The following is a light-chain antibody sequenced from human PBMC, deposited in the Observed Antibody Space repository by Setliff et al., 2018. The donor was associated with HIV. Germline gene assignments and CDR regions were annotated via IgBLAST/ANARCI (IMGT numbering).Light chain of an antibody. J-gene: IGLJ1*01. V-gene: IGLV2-23*02. Sequence: QSVLTQPASVSGSPGQSITTACTGIPSDVGGFTLVSWYQKYPDRVPKLIIYDVTKRPSRVSDRFSGSKSANTAPLTISGLQPEDEADYYCFSYTGSDTFVFGTGTKVTVL. CDR1: PSDVGGFTL. CDR2: DVT. CDR3: FSYTGSDTFV.